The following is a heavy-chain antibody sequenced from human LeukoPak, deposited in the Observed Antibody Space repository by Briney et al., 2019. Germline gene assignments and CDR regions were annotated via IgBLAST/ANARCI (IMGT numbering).Heavy chain of an antibody. J-gene: IGHJ4*02. D-gene: IGHD5-24*01. CDR1: GYSFTSYW. Sequence: GESLKISGKGSGYSFTSYWIGWVRQMPGKGLEWMGIIYPGDSDTRYRPSFQGQVTISADKSISTAYLQWSSLKASDPAMYYRARLRRDAAYWGQGTLVTVSS. CDR3: ARLRRDAAY. V-gene: IGHV5-51*01. CDR2: IYPGDSDT.